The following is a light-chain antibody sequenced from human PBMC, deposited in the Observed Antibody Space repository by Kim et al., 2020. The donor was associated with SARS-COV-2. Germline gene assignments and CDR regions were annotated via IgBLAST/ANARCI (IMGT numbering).Light chain of an antibody. CDR3: QQHHDRPPT. V-gene: IGKV3-15*01. CDR2: GAS. Sequence: SVSPGESSPLPCRASQSISTNLAWYQQKPGQTPRLLIFGASTRATDISARFTGSGSGTEFTLTISSLQSEDFAVYYCQQHHDRPPTFGQGTKLEI. J-gene: IGKJ2*01. CDR1: QSISTN.